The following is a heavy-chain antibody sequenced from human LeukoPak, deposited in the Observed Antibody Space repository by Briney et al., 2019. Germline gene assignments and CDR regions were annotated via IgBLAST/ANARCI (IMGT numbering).Heavy chain of an antibody. CDR2: IKEDGGEM. CDR1: GIRFNDYW. CDR3: ARVSPNTVTTLQYFDY. V-gene: IGHV3-7*01. Sequence: GGSLRLSCTVSGIRFNDYWMSWVRQAPGKGLEWVANIKEDGGEMYYVDSVKGRFIISRDNAKNSVYLQMNILRVEDTAVYYCARVSPNTVTTLQYFDYWGQGTLVTVSS. D-gene: IGHD4-17*01. J-gene: IGHJ4*02.